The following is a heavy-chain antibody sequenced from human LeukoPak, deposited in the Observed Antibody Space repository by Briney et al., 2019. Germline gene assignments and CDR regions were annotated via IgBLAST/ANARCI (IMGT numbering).Heavy chain of an antibody. J-gene: IGHJ4*02. D-gene: IGHD3-10*01. CDR3: AKEEARPMALDY. CDR1: GFTFSTYG. CDR2: ISSISTYR. V-gene: IGHV3-21*04. Sequence: GGSLRLSCEASGFTFSTYGMIWVRQAPGKGPEWVSSISSISTYRHYADAVKGRFTISRDNTKNSLYLQMNSLRTDDTAVYYCAKEEARPMALDYWGQGSLVTVSS.